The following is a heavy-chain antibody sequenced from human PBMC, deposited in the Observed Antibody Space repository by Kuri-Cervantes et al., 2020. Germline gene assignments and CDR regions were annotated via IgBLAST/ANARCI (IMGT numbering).Heavy chain of an antibody. CDR2: IHYSGST. D-gene: IGHD2-2*01. CDR3: ARPRSTSSRGWFDP. Sequence: SETLSLTCAVSGYSISSGNWWGWIRQLPGKGLEWIGHIHYSGSTYYNPSLKSRVTISVDTSKNQFSLKLSSVTAADTAVYYCARPRSTSSRGWFDPWGQGTLVTVSS. J-gene: IGHJ5*02. V-gene: IGHV4-28*01. CDR1: GYSISSGNW.